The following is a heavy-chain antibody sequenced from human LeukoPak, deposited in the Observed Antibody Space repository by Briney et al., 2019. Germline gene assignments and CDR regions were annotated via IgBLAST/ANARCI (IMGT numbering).Heavy chain of an antibody. CDR2: ISSSSNYI. CDR1: GFTFSSYS. J-gene: IGHJ4*02. Sequence: GGSLRLSCAASGFTFSSYSMNGVRQAPGKGLEWSLSISSSSNYIYYADSVKGRFTSSRDNAKNSLYLQMNSLRAEDTAVYYWAIGSGWYDYWGQGTLVTVSS. V-gene: IGHV3-21*01. D-gene: IGHD6-19*01. CDR3: AIGSGWYDY.